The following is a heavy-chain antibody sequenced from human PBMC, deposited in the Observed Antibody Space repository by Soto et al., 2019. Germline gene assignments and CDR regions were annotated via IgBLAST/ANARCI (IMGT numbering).Heavy chain of an antibody. CDR3: AREQWLALCFFFKAEDGIRGMCSVSGFLLIRSSDL. D-gene: IGHD6-19*01. Sequence: LGRAACRLSVYISGVGLALQAQGKGLEWVANIKEDGSEKYYVDSVKGRFTISRDNAKNSLYLQMNSLRAEDTAVYYCAREQWLALCFFFKAEDGIRGMCSVSGFLLIRSSDL. J-gene: IGHJ2*01. CDR1: RLSVYISG. V-gene: IGHV3-7*05. CDR2: IKEDGSEK.